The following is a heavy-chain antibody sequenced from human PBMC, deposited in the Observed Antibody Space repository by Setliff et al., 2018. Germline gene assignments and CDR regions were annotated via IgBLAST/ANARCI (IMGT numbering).Heavy chain of an antibody. CDR2: IYHSGST. V-gene: IGHV4-30-2*01. CDR1: GGYISRGGYC. J-gene: IGHJ6*02. CDR3: ARGKDYGMDV. Sequence: SETLSLTCTVSGGYISRGGYCWSWIRQPPGKGLEWIGYIYHSGSTNYNPSLKSRVTISVDKSKNQFSLKLSSVTAADTAVYYCARGKDYGMDVWGQGTTVTVSS. D-gene: IGHD2-15*01.